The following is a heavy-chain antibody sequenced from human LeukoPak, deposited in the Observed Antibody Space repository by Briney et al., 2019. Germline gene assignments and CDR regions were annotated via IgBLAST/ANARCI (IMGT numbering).Heavy chain of an antibody. CDR2: ISGSGGST. D-gene: IGHD3-10*01. V-gene: IGHV3-23*01. CDR3: ANRGRFGRNREY. CDR1: GFTFSSYA. J-gene: IGHJ4*02. Sequence: GGSLRLSCAASGFTFSSYAMSWVRQAPGKGLEWVSAISGSGGSTYYADSVKGRFTISRDNSKNTLYLQMNSLRAEDTAVYYCANRGRFGRNREYWGQGTLVTVSS.